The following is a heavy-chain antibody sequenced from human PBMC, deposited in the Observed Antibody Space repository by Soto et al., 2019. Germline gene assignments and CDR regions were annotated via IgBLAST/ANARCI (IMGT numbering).Heavy chain of an antibody. D-gene: IGHD4-17*01. V-gene: IGHV4-59*08. CDR2: IYYSGST. CDR3: ARRAGTGGYGDYADAYFDY. Sequence: QVQLQESGPGLVKPSETLSLTCTVSGGSISSYYWSWIRQPPGKGLEWIGYIYYSGSTNYNPSLKSRVTISVDTSKIQFSLKLSSVTAADTAVYYWARRAGTGGYGDYADAYFDYWGQGTLVTVSS. CDR1: GGSISSYY. J-gene: IGHJ4*02.